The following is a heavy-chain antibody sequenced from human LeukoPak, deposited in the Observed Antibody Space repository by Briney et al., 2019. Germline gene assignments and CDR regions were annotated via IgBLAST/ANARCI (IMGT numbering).Heavy chain of an antibody. CDR3: AKDSYGSGSYFDY. CDR2: ISWNSGSI. J-gene: IGHJ4*02. D-gene: IGHD3-10*01. Sequence: GGSLRLSCAASGFTFDDFAMHWVRQAPGKGLEWVSGISWNSGSIDYADSVKGRFTISRDNAKNSLYLQMNSLRAEDTALYYCAKDSYGSGSYFDYWGQGTLVTVSS. V-gene: IGHV3-9*01. CDR1: GFTFDDFA.